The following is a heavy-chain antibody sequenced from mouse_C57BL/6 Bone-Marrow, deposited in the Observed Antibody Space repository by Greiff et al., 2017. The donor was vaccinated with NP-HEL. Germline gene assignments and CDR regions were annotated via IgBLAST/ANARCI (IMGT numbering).Heavy chain of an antibody. CDR1: GFTFSDYG. J-gene: IGHJ1*03. D-gene: IGHD1-1*01. Sequence: EVHLVESGGGLVKPGGSLKLSCAASGFTFSDYGMHWVRQAPEKGLEWVAYISSGSSTIYYADTVKGRFTISRDNAKYTLFLQMTSLRSEDTAMYYCAMRITTVVDLYFDVWGTGTTVTVSS. CDR3: AMRITTVVDLYFDV. V-gene: IGHV5-17*01. CDR2: ISSGSSTI.